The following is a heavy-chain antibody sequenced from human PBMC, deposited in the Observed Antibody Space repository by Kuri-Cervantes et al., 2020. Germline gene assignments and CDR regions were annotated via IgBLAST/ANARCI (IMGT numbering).Heavy chain of an antibody. CDR1: GFTFSSYD. CDR3: AKDRTYPSAAGYFDY. Sequence: GESLKISCAASGFTFSSYDMHWVRQAPGKGLEWVAVISYDGSNKYYADSVKGRFTISRDNSKNTLYLQMNSLRAEDTAVYYCAKDRTYPSAAGYFDYWGQGTLVTVSS. V-gene: IGHV3-30*18. D-gene: IGHD6-13*01. CDR2: ISYDGSNK. J-gene: IGHJ4*02.